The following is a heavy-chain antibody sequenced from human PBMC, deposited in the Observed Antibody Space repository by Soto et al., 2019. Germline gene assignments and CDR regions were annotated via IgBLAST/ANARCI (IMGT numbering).Heavy chain of an antibody. J-gene: IGHJ4*01. CDR3: ARMTRARRRGLDDF. D-gene: IGHD2-21*02. CDR2: INVYNGNT. Sequence: ALGKRSRKVPGYSITSNSNGWVRQAPGQGLEWMGWINVYNGNTKYAQQLQGRVTLTTDTSTSTAYMDLRSRRSGDKDVYYCARMTRARRRGLDDFWG. CDR1: GYSITSNS. V-gene: IGHV1-18*04.